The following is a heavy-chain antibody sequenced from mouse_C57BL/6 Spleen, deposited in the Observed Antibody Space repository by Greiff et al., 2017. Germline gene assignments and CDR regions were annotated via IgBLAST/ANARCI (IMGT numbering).Heavy chain of an antibody. Sequence: QVHVKQSGAELVRPGASVTLSCKASGYTFTDYEMHWVKQTPVHGLEWIGAIDPETGGTAYNQKFKGKAILTADKSSSTAYMELRSLTSEDSAVYYCTRWGYGRENYYAMDYWGQGTSVTVSS. CDR2: IDPETGGT. J-gene: IGHJ4*01. CDR3: TRWGYGRENYYAMDY. V-gene: IGHV1-15*01. D-gene: IGHD1-1*01. CDR1: GYTFTDYE.